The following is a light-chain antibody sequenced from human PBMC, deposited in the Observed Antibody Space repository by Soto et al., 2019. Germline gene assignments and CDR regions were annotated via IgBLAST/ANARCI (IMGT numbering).Light chain of an antibody. CDR1: QSVLYSSNNKNY. V-gene: IGKV4-1*01. CDR2: WAS. Sequence: DIVMTQSPDSLAVSLGERATINCKSSQSVLYSSNNKNYLAWYQQRPGQPPKLLIYWASTRESGVPDRFSGSGSGTDFTLTISRLQPDDFATYYCQQYNSYPFTFGPGTKVDIK. CDR3: QQYNSYPFT. J-gene: IGKJ3*01.